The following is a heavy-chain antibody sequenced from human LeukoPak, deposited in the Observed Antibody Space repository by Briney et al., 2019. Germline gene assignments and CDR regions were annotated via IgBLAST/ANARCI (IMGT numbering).Heavy chain of an antibody. CDR2: ISGSGGSP. D-gene: IGHD3-3*01. CDR1: GFTFSSYA. Sequence: GGSLRLSCAASGFTFSSYAMSWVRQAPGKGLEWVSAISGSGGSPYYADSVKGRFTISRDNSKNTLYLQMNSLRAEDTAVYYCAKMSRYYDFWSGYPFDPWGQGTLVTVSS. V-gene: IGHV3-23*01. CDR3: AKMSRYYDFWSGYPFDP. J-gene: IGHJ5*02.